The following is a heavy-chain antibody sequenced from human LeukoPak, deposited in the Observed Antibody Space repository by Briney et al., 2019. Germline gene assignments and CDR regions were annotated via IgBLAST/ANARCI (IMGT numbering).Heavy chain of an antibody. J-gene: IGHJ4*02. CDR3: ARAGRDSSDYYHFDY. V-gene: IGHV3-72*01. CDR2: SRNKANSYTT. Sequence: GGSLRLSCAASGLTFSDHFMDWVRQAPGKGLEWVGRSRNKANSYTTEYAASVKGRFTISRDDSKNSLYLQMNSLKTEDTAVYYCARAGRDSSDYYHFDYWGQGTLVTVSS. D-gene: IGHD3-22*01. CDR1: GLTFSDHF.